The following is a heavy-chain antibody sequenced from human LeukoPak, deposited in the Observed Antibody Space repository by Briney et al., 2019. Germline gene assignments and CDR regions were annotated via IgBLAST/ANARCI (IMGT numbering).Heavy chain of an antibody. D-gene: IGHD5/OR15-5a*01. Sequence: PGGSLRLSCTTPGFTFSTYAMSWVRQAPGKGLEWVSAISGSGGSTYYADSVKGRFTISRDNSRNTLYLQMNSLRAEDTAVYYCAKDRPHPSVEPTNFDYWGQGTLVTVSS. J-gene: IGHJ4*02. V-gene: IGHV3-23*01. CDR3: AKDRPHPSVEPTNFDY. CDR2: ISGSGGST. CDR1: GFTFSTYA.